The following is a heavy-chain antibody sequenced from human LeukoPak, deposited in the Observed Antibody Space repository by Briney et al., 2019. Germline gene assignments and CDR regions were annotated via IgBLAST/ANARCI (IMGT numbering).Heavy chain of an antibody. CDR3: ARAAHYDSSAFDY. Sequence: SETLSLTCTVSGGSIRSSYYYWGWIRQPPGKGLEWIGYIYHSGSTYYNPSLKSRVTISVDRSKNQFSLKLSSVTAADTAVYYCARAAHYDSSAFDYWGQGTLVTVSS. CDR2: IYHSGST. J-gene: IGHJ4*02. V-gene: IGHV4-39*07. CDR1: GGSIRSSYYY. D-gene: IGHD3-22*01.